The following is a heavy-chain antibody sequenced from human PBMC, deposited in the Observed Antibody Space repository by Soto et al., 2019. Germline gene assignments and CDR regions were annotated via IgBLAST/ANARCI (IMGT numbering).Heavy chain of an antibody. CDR2: ISYDGTNK. CDR1: VFSFIISP. Sequence: GGSLRLSCASSVFSFIISPMHWVRQAPGKGPEWVALISYDGTNKFYADSVKGRFTISRDNSKSTLYLQVDSPRPEDAAVYYCARDPKTSGGQHWAFNYFDSWGQGTLVTVSS. D-gene: IGHD7-27*01. V-gene: IGHV3-30-3*01. J-gene: IGHJ4*02. CDR3: ARDPKTSGGQHWAFNYFDS.